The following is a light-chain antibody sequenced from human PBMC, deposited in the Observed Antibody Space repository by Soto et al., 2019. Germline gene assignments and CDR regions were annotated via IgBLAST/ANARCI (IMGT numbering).Light chain of an antibody. CDR2: EVS. CDR1: SSDVGSYNY. CDR3: SSYTIRSTLV. V-gene: IGLV2-14*01. J-gene: IGLJ3*02. Sequence: QSVLTQPASVSGSPGQSITISCTGTSSDVGSYNYVSWYQQHPGKAPKVMIYEVSNRPSGVSNRFSGSKSGNTASLTISGLQAEDEADYYCSSYTIRSTLVFGGGTKVTVL.